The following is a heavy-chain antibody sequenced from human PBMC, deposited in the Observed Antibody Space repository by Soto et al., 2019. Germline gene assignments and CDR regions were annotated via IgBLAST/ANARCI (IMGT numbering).Heavy chain of an antibody. CDR2: INHSGST. Sequence: SETLSLTCAVYGGSFSGYYWSWIRQPPGKGLEWIGEINHSGSTNYNPSLKSRVTISVDTSKNQFSLKLSSVTAADTAVYYCARGRRITMVRGVIRWFDPWGQGTLVTVSS. V-gene: IGHV4-34*01. CDR3: ARGRRITMVRGVIRWFDP. CDR1: GGSFSGYY. D-gene: IGHD3-10*01. J-gene: IGHJ5*02.